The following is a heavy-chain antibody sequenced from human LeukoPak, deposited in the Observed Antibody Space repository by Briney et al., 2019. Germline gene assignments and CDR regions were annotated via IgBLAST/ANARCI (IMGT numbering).Heavy chain of an antibody. CDR1: GYTFTGHY. Sequence: ASVKVSCKASGYTFTGHYLHWVRQAPGQGLEWMGWINPNSGDASYAQKFQGRATVTRDTSITTAYMELSRLTSADTAVYYCARGVYCTSTSCYSGLGYYYYYMDVWGKGTTVTVSS. V-gene: IGHV1-2*02. CDR3: ARGVYCTSTSCYSGLGYYYYYMDV. D-gene: IGHD2-2*02. J-gene: IGHJ6*03. CDR2: INPNSGDA.